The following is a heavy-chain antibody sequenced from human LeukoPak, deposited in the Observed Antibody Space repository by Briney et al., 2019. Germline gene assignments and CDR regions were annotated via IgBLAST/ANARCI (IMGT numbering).Heavy chain of an antibody. D-gene: IGHD3-22*01. J-gene: IGHJ4*02. CDR1: GFTFSSYE. V-gene: IGHV3-48*03. CDR2: ISSSGSTK. CDR3: ARALYYYDSSGYYTPG. Sequence: GGSLRLSCAASGFTFSSYEMNWFRQAPEKGLEWVSYISSSGSTKYYADSVKGRFTISRDNAKNSLYLQMNTLRAEDTAFYYCARALYYYDSSGYYTPGWGQGTLVTVSS.